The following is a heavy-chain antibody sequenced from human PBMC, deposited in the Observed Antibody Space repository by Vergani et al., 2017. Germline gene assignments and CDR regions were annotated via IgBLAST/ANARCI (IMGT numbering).Heavy chain of an antibody. CDR1: GFTFSSYW. CDR2: IKQDGSEK. CDR3: AREYYYDSSGNDAFDI. V-gene: IGHV3-7*03. J-gene: IGHJ3*02. Sequence: EVQLVESGGGLVQPGGSLRLSCAASGFTFSSYWMSWVRQAPGKGLEWVANIKQDGSEKYYVDSVKGRFNISRDNAKNSLYLQMNSLRAEDPAVYYCAREYYYDSSGNDAFDIWGQGTMVTVSS. D-gene: IGHD3-22*01.